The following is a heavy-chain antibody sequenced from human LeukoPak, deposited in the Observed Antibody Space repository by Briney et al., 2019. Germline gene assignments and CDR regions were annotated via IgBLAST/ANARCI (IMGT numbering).Heavy chain of an antibody. D-gene: IGHD3-3*01. CDR2: IYYSGST. Sequence: SETLSPTCTVSGGSISSGDYYWSWIRQPPGKGLEWIGYIYYSGSTYYNPSLKSRVTISVDTSKNQFSLKLSSVTAADTAVYYCAREQEWLKVFDIWGQGTMVTVSS. CDR3: AREQEWLKVFDI. CDR1: GGSISSGDYY. V-gene: IGHV4-30-4*01. J-gene: IGHJ3*02.